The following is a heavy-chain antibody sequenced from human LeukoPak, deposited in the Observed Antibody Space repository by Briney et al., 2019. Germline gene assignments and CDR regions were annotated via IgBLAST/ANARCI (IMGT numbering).Heavy chain of an antibody. CDR2: IDSDGSST. V-gene: IGHV3-74*01. Sequence: GGSLRLSCAASGFTFSSYWMHWVRQTPGKGLVWVSRIDSDGSSTTYADSVKGRFTMSRGNAKNTLYLQMNSLRAEDTAVYYCARGHSSSSFDYWGQGTLVTVSS. CDR3: ARGHSSSSFDY. J-gene: IGHJ4*02. CDR1: GFTFSSYW. D-gene: IGHD6-6*01.